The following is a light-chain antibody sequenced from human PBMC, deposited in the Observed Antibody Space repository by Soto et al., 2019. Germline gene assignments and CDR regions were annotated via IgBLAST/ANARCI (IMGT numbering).Light chain of an antibody. CDR3: HRLDRYSRWM. CDR2: KAS. CDR1: QSVSSW. Sequence: DIQMTQSPSTLSPSVGDRVTITCRASQSVSSWLAWYRQKPVKAPELLIYKASNLENGVPSRFSGSGSGTEFTLTISIRQPDDFASSVYHRLDRYSRWMFGQGTKVDIK. V-gene: IGKV1-5*03. J-gene: IGKJ1*01.